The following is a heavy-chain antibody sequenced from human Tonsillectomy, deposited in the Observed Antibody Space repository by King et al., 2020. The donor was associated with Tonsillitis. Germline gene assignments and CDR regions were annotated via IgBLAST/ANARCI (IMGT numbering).Heavy chain of an antibody. V-gene: IGHV3-30*03. D-gene: IGHD3-3*01. CDR1: GFTFSTFG. J-gene: IGHJ6*02. CDR3: ARDETIFGDGKGHYHYGMDA. Sequence: QLVQSGGGVVQPGDSLKLSCATSGFTFSTFGMHWVRQASGQGLEWVAVISSDGDNKYYADSVKGRITISRDDSGNTLFLQMTSLTAEDTAVYYCARDETIFGDGKGHYHYGMDAWGQGTTVTVFS. CDR2: ISSDGDNK.